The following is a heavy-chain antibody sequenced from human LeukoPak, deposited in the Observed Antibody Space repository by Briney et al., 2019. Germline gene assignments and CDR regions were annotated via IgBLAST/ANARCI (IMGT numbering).Heavy chain of an antibody. CDR2: ITWNRGSI. D-gene: IGHD5-18*01. CDR3: AKGRRGYSYGNTFDY. J-gene: IGHJ4*02. V-gene: IGHV3-9*01. Sequence: GGPLRLPCAASGFPFDVYAMLYARQAPERAGEGVSGITWNRGSIGYAASVKGRFTISRDNDKNSLYLQMNSLRAEDTALYYCAKGRRGYSYGNTFDYWGQGTLVTVSS. CDR1: GFPFDVYA.